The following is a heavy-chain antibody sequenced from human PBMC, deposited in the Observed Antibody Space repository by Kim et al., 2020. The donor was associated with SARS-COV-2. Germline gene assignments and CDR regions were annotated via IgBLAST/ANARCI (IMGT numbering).Heavy chain of an antibody. CDR2: IYYSGST. CDR3: ARGRAAYSSSPAYWFDP. CDR1: GGSISSSSYY. D-gene: IGHD6-6*01. Sequence: SETLSLTCTVSGGSISSSSYYWGWIRQPPGKGLEWIGSIYYSGSTYYNPSLKSRVTISVDTSKNQFSLKLSSVTAADTAVYYCARGRAAYSSSPAYWFDPWGQGTLVTVSS. J-gene: IGHJ5*02. V-gene: IGHV4-39*01.